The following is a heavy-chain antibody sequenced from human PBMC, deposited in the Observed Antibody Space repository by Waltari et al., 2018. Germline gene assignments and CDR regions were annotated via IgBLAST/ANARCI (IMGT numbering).Heavy chain of an antibody. V-gene: IGHV3-30*04. CDR3: ARDYCDRTNCHGMDV. CDR2: ISYNERNI. CDR1: EFTFSSYA. J-gene: IGHJ6*02. Sequence: QVELVEAGGGVVQPGVYLRLPCAASEFTFSSYALTWVRQAPGKGLEWVAVISYNERNIYYVDTVKGRFTISRDNSEKMLYLQMNSLRVEDTAVYYCARDYCDRTNCHGMDVWGQGTTVTVSS. D-gene: IGHD3-22*01.